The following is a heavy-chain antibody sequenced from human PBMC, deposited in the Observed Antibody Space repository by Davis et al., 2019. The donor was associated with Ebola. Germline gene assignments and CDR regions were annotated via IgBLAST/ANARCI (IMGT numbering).Heavy chain of an antibody. CDR2: INHSGST. V-gene: IGHV4-34*01. J-gene: IGHJ5*02. D-gene: IGHD6-19*01. CDR3: AGPRGWYWFDP. CDR1: GGSISSGCYS. Sequence: PSETLSLTCAVSGGSISSGCYSWSWLRQPPGKGLEWIGEINHSGSTNYNPSLKSRVTISVDTSKNQFSLKLSSVTAADTAVYYCAGPRGWYWFDPWGQGTLVTVSS.